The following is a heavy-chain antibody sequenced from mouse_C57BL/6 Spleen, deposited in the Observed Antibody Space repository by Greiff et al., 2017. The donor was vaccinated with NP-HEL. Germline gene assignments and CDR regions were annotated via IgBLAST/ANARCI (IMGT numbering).Heavy chain of an antibody. CDR2: IRNKANGYTT. Sequence: EVKLVESGGGLVQPGGSLSLSCAASGFTFTDYYMSWVRQPPGKALEWLGFIRNKANGYTTEYSASVKGRFTISRDNSQSILYLQMNALRAEDSATYYCARSTGDVFADWGQGTLVTVSA. CDR1: GFTFTDYY. CDR3: ARSTGDVFAD. D-gene: IGHD4-1*02. V-gene: IGHV7-3*01. J-gene: IGHJ3*01.